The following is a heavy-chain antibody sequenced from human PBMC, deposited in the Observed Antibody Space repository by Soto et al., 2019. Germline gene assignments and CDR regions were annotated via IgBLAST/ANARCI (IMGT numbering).Heavy chain of an antibody. CDR1: GFSLTTSGVG. V-gene: IGHV2-5*02. J-gene: IGHJ4*02. Sequence: QITLNESGPTVVRPTETLTLTCRFSGFSLTTSGVGVGWISQSPGKAPEWLALIYWDDDKRYSASLKSRLTITKDTSKNQVVLTVSDLAPTDTATYYCAYRVLRTVFGLVTTTAIYFDFWGQGTPVAVSS. D-gene: IGHD3-3*01. CDR2: IYWDDDK. CDR3: AYRVLRTVFGLVTTTAIYFDF.